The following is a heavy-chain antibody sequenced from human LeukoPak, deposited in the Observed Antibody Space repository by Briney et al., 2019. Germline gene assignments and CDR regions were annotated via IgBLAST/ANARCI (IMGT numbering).Heavy chain of an antibody. V-gene: IGHV1-46*01. J-gene: IGHJ6*03. D-gene: IGHD2-2*01. CDR1: GYTFTTYY. CDR3: AKDGVYCSSTSCYLDYMDA. Sequence: ASVKVSCKASGYTFTTYYIHWVRQAPGQGLKWMGIINPSDGSTKYTQKFQDRVTMTRDMSTSTVYMELSSLRSEDTAMYFCAKDGVYCSSTSCYLDYMDAWGKGTKVTVSS. CDR2: INPSDGST.